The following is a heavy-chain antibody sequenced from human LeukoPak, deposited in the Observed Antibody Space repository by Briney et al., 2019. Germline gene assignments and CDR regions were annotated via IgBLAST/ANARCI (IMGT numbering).Heavy chain of an antibody. J-gene: IGHJ4*02. CDR1: GFTFSTYA. CDR3: ARDQGEVVRGVIIYNFDY. CDR2: IPYDGSNK. V-gene: IGHV3-30*04. D-gene: IGHD3-10*01. Sequence: GGSLRLSCAASGFTFSTYAMHWVRQAPGKGLEWVAVIPYDGSNKYYADSVKGRFTISRENSKNRLYLQMNSLRAEDTAVYYCARDQGEVVRGVIIYNFDYWGQGTLVTVSS.